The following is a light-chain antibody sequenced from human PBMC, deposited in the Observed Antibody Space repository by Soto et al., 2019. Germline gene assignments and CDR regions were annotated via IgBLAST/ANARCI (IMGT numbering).Light chain of an antibody. CDR3: SSYAGTNNYV. CDR1: SSDVGGYNY. CDR2: EVT. Sequence: QSVLTQPPSASGSPGQSLTISCTGTSSDVGGYNYVSWYQQHPGKAPKLMIYEVTKRPSDSPDRFSGSKSGNTASLTVSGLQAEDEADYYCSSYAGTNNYVFGTGTKLTVL. V-gene: IGLV2-8*01. J-gene: IGLJ1*01.